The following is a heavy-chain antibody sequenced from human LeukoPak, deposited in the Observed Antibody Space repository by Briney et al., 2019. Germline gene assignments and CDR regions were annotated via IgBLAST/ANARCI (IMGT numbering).Heavy chain of an antibody. CDR3: AKWYGDYGFWFDP. CDR2: IWYDGSNK. V-gene: IGHV3-33*06. Sequence: GGSLRLSCAASGFTFSSYDMHWVRQAPGKGLEWVAVIWYDGSNKYYADSVRSRFTISRDNSKNTLYLQMNSLRAEDTAVYYCAKWYGDYGFWFDPWGQGTLVTVSS. J-gene: IGHJ5*02. CDR1: GFTFSSYD. D-gene: IGHD4-17*01.